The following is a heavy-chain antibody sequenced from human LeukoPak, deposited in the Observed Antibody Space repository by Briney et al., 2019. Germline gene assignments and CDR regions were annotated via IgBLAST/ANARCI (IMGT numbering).Heavy chain of an antibody. V-gene: IGHV1-18*01. CDR1: GYTFTSYG. CDR2: ISAYNGNT. CDR3: ARGSRFGRPKKRYYFDY. D-gene: IGHD3-10*01. Sequence: ASAKVSCKASGYTFTSYGISWVRQAPGQGLEWMGWISAYNGNTNYAQKLQGRVTMTTDTSTSTAYMELRSLRSDDTAVYYCARGSRFGRPKKRYYFDYWGQGTLVTVSS. J-gene: IGHJ4*02.